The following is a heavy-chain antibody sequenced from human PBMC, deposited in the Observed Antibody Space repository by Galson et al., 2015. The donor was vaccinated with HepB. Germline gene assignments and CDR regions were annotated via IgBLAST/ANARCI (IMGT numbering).Heavy chain of an antibody. Sequence: SVKVSCKASGGTFSSYAISWVRQAPGQGLEWVGGIIPIFGTANYAQKFQGRVTITADESTSTAYMELRSLRSDDTAVYYCARVPDSSGVGYFDYWGQGTLVTVSS. CDR3: ARVPDSSGVGYFDY. J-gene: IGHJ4*02. V-gene: IGHV1-69*13. CDR2: IIPIFGTA. D-gene: IGHD3-22*01. CDR1: GGTFSSYA.